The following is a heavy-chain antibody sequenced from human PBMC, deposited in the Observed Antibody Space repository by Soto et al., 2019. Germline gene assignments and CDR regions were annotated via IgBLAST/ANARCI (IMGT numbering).Heavy chain of an antibody. Sequence: GGSLRLSCATSGFTFNNYAMSWVRQAPGKGLEWVSAISSSGYSTYYADSVKGRFTISRDNSKNTVYLQMNNLRAEDTAVYYCAKGSVVVAAKFDSWGQGTLVTVSS. CDR1: GFTFNNYA. CDR3: AKGSVVVAAKFDS. J-gene: IGHJ4*02. V-gene: IGHV3-23*01. CDR2: ISSSGYST. D-gene: IGHD2-21*02.